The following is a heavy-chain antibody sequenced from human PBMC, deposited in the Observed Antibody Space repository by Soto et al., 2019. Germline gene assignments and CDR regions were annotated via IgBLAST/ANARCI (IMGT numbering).Heavy chain of an antibody. CDR3: ASSRAASSSSTLYYYYYGMDV. CDR2: IYPGDSDT. Sequence: GESLKISCKGSGYSFTSYWIGWVCQMPGKGLEWMGIIYPGDSDTRYSPSFQGQVTISADKSISTAYLQWSSLKASDTAMYYCASSRAASSSSTLYYYYYGMDVWRQGTTVTVSS. V-gene: IGHV5-51*01. J-gene: IGHJ6*02. D-gene: IGHD6-6*01. CDR1: GYSFTSYW.